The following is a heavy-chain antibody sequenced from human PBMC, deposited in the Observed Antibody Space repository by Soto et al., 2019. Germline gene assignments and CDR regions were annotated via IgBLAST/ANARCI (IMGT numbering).Heavy chain of an antibody. Sequence: QVQLVESGGGLVKPGGSLRLSCAASGFTFSDYHMSWIRQAPGKGLEWVSYISSIFSNVYYADSVQGRFTISRDNAKNSLYLQMQSMRVEDTAAYYCARRIVGTTGRAMDVWGQGTPVTVSS. CDR3: ARRIVGTTGRAMDV. D-gene: IGHD1-26*01. CDR1: GFTFSDYH. CDR2: ISSIFSNV. J-gene: IGHJ6*02. V-gene: IGHV3-11*01.